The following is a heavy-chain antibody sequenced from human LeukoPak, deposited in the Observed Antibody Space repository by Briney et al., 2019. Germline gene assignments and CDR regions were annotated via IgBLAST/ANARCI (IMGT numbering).Heavy chain of an antibody. V-gene: IGHV4-34*01. CDR2: INHSGST. CDR3: ARVGYYWSNDY. D-gene: IGHD3-3*01. CDR1: GGSFSGYY. Sequence: PSETLSLTSAAYGGSFSGYYWSWIRQPPGKGLEWIGEINHSGSTNYNPSLKSRVTISVDTSKNQFSLKLSSVTAADTAVYYCARVGYYWSNDYWGQGTLVTVSS. J-gene: IGHJ4*02.